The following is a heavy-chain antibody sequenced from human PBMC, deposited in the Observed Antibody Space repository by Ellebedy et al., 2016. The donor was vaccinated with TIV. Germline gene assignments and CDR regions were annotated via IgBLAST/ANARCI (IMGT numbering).Heavy chain of an antibody. CDR3: ARVIRYFDWLGSTLDAFDI. D-gene: IGHD3-9*01. CDR2: IIPIFGTA. J-gene: IGHJ3*02. Sequence: SVKVSCXASGGTFSSYAISWVRQAPGQGLEWMGGIIPIFGTANYAQKFQGRVTITADESTSTAYMELSSLRSEDTAVYYCARVIRYFDWLGSTLDAFDIWGQGTMVTVSS. V-gene: IGHV1-69*13. CDR1: GGTFSSYA.